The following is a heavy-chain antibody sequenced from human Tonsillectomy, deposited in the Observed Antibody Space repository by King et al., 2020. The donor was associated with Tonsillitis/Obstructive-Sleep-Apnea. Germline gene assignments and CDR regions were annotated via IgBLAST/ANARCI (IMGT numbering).Heavy chain of an antibody. Sequence: FTLKESGPRLVKPTQTLTLTCTFSDFSLRTSGVGVGWIRQSPGKALEWLAIIYWDDDKYYSPSLKSRLTITKNTSKNQADLTMTNMDTVDTATYYYAHANDENCFDPWGQGTLVTVSS. D-gene: IGHD1-1*01. J-gene: IGHJ5*02. CDR3: AHANDENCFDP. CDR2: IYWDDDK. V-gene: IGHV2-5*02. CDR1: DFSLRTSGVG.